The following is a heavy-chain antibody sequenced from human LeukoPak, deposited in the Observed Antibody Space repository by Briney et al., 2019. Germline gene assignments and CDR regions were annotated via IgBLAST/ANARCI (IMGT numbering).Heavy chain of an antibody. CDR1: GGSISSGDYY. V-gene: IGHV4-31*03. J-gene: IGHJ4*02. CDR2: IYYSGST. Sequence: SETLSLTCTVSGGSISSGDYYWSWIRQHPGKGLEWIGYIYYSGSTYYNPSLKSRVTISVDTSKNQFSLKLSSVTAADTAVYYCARESRVATLSSSWAFDYWGQGTLVTVSS. D-gene: IGHD6-13*01. CDR3: ARESRVATLSSSWAFDY.